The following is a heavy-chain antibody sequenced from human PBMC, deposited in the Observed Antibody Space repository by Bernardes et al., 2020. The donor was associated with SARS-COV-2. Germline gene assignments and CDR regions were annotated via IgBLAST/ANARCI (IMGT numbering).Heavy chain of an antibody. D-gene: IGHD1-1*01. V-gene: IGHV4-59*01. CDR2: IYDSGGT. Sequence: SETLSLTCTVSAGFSANYYWSWIRQPPGKGLEWIGYIYDSGGTNYNPSLKSRLTISADTSKNQFSLKLRSVTAADTAVYYCARYDDRDAFDIWGQGTMVTVSS. CDR1: AGFSANYY. J-gene: IGHJ3*02. CDR3: ARYDDRDAFDI.